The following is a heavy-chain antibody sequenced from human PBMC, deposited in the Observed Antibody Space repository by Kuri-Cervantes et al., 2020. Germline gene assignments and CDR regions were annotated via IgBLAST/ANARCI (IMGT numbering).Heavy chain of an antibody. J-gene: IGHJ5*01. V-gene: IGHV3-23*01. CDR2: ISGSGGST. CDR1: GFTFSSYA. CDR3: ARDLLDP. Sequence: GESLKISCAASGFTFSSYAMSWVRQAPGKGLEWVSVISGSGGSTYYADSVKGRFTISRDNSKNTLYLQMNSLRAEDTAVYYCARDLLDPWGQGTLVTVSS. D-gene: IGHD5/OR15-5a*01.